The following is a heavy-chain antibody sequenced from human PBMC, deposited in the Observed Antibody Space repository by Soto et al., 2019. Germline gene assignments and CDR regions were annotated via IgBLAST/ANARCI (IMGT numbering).Heavy chain of an antibody. CDR3: GKDLSPGLVFGLRI. Sequence: EVQLLESGGGSVQPGGSLRLSCAGTGFTFSTYAMSWVRQAPGKGLEWVSATSGAGDTTYYADSVEGRFTISRDNSRNRLYLQMNSLRAEGTAVYYCGKDLSPGLVFGLRIWGQGALVTVTP. V-gene: IGHV3-23*01. CDR2: TSGAGDTT. J-gene: IGHJ4*02. CDR1: GFTFSTYA. D-gene: IGHD3-3*01.